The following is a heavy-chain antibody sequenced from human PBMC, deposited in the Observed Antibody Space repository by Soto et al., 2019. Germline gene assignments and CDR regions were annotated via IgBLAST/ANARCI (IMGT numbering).Heavy chain of an antibody. CDR3: ARSIPRFLGYCSGGSCPDGDY. CDR2: INHSGST. J-gene: IGHJ4*02. D-gene: IGHD2-15*01. CDR1: GGSFSGYY. V-gene: IGHV4-34*01. Sequence: SETLSLTCAVYGGSFSGYYWSWIRQPPGKGLEWIGEINHSGSTNYNPSLKSRVTISVDTSKNQFSLKLSSVTAADTAVYYCARSIPRFLGYCSGGSCPDGDYWGQGTLVTVSS.